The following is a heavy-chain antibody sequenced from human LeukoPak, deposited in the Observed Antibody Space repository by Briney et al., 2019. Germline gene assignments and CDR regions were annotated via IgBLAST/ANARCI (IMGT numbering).Heavy chain of an antibody. CDR2: ISGSGGST. V-gene: IGHV3-23*01. Sequence: GGSLRLSCAASGFTFSSYGMSWVRQAPGKGLEWVSAISGSGGSTYYADSVKGRFTISRDNSKSTLNLQMNSLRVEDTAVYYCAKDPRASSAYYYDRLGYWGQGTLVTVSS. D-gene: IGHD3-22*01. CDR3: AKDPRASSAYYYDRLGY. J-gene: IGHJ4*02. CDR1: GFTFSSYG.